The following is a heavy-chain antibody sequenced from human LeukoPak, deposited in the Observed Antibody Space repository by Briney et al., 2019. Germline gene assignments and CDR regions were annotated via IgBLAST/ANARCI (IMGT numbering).Heavy chain of an antibody. J-gene: IGHJ3*02. V-gene: IGHV3-21*01. CDR2: ISSSSSYI. CDR3: AREDYHDSSGYYEDDAFDI. D-gene: IGHD3-22*01. CDR1: GFTFSSYS. Sequence: GGSLRLSCAASGFTFSSYSMNWVRQAPGKGLEWVSSISSSSSYIYYADSVKGRFTISRDNAKNSLYLQMNSLRAEDTAVYYCAREDYHDSSGYYEDDAFDIWGQGTMVTVSS.